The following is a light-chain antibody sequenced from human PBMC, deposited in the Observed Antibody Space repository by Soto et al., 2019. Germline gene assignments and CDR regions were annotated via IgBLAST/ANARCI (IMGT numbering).Light chain of an antibody. V-gene: IGKV3-20*01. CDR1: QSVSSSY. CDR2: GAS. CDR3: QQYGSSHPWT. Sequence: EIVLTQSPGTLSLSPGERGTLSCRASQSVSSSYLAWYQQKPGQAPRLIIYGASSRATGIPDRFSGSVSGTGFTLTISRLEPEDFAVYYCQQYGSSHPWTFGQGTKVDIK. J-gene: IGKJ1*01.